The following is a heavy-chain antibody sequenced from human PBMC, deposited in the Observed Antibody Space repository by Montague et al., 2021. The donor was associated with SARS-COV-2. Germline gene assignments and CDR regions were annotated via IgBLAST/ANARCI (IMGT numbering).Heavy chain of an antibody. V-gene: IGHV3-11*01. CDR3: ARVLLGVSHGDY. CDR1: GFILSDYY. Sequence: SLRLSCAASGFILSDYYMSWIRQAPGKGLEWLSYISNTGLDIKYGDSVKGRFTVSRDIAKNTLYLQMDSLRAEDTAVYYCARVLLGVSHGDYWGQGTLVTVSS. J-gene: IGHJ4*02. D-gene: IGHD3-10*01. CDR2: ISNTGLDI.